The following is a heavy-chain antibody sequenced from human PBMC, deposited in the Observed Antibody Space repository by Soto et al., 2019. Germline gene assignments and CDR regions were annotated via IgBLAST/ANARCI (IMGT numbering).Heavy chain of an antibody. D-gene: IGHD3-10*01. V-gene: IGHV4-39*02. CDR3: ARRGVSGPVEY. CDR1: GGSISSSSYY. Sequence: QLQLQESGPGLVKPSETLSLTCTVSGGSISSSSYYWGWIRQPPGKGLEWIGNIYFSGSAYYNPSLKSRVTISVDMSTTNFALELRSVTAADPAVYGCARRGVSGPVEYWGQGTLVTVAS. J-gene: IGHJ4*02. CDR2: IYFSGSA.